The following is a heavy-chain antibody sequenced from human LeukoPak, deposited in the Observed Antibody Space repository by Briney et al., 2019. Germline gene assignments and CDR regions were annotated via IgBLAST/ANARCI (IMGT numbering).Heavy chain of an antibody. CDR3: ARDHHRRLYDSQARDTFDF. V-gene: IGHV4-34*01. D-gene: IGHD3-22*01. CDR1: GGSFSGYY. J-gene: IGHJ3*01. CDR2: INHSGST. Sequence: SETLSLTCDVYGGSFSGYYWSWIRQPPGKGLEWIGEINHSGSTNYNPSLKSRVAISVDTSKNQFSLKVSSVTAADTAVYYCARDHHRRLYDSQARDTFDFWGQGTMVTVSS.